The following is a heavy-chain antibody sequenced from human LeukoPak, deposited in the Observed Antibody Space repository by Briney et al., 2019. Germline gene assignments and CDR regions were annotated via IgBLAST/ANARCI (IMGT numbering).Heavy chain of an antibody. J-gene: IGHJ4*02. CDR1: GFTVSSNY. CDR2: IYSGGST. CDR3: ARVDSSLQYYFDY. Sequence: GGSLRLSCAASGFTVSSNYMSWVRQAPGKGLEWGSVIYSGGSTYYADSVKGRFTISRDNAKNSLYLQMNSLRAEDTAVYYCARVDSSLQYYFDYWGQGTLVTVSS. V-gene: IGHV3-53*01. D-gene: IGHD6-13*01.